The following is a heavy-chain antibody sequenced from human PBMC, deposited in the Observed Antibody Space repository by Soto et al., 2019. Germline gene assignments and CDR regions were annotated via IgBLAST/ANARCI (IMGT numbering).Heavy chain of an antibody. CDR2: IGSSGRAI. J-gene: IGHJ4*02. V-gene: IGHV3-11*01. D-gene: IGHD6-19*01. CDR1: GFTVSGND. CDR3: ASHHSSGWLYFDS. Sequence: QLQLLESGGDLVKPGGSLRLSCAASGFTVSGNDLSWIRQAPGKGLGWVSSIGSSGRAIYYADSVKGRFTISRDNTKDSLYLHMSSLRAEDTAIYYCASHHSSGWLYFDSWGQGTLVTVSS.